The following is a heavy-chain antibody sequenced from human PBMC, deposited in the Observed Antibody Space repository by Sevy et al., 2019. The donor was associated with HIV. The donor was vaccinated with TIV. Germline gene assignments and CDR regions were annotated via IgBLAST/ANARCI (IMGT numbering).Heavy chain of an antibody. V-gene: IGHV3-48*02. CDR1: GFMFGDYS. Sequence: GGSLRLSCTASGFMFGDYSMNWVRQAPGKGLEWISYIKSGSNTIWYEDSVKGRFTISRDNAKQSLYLQMNSLRDEDTAVYYCARDNRWGFDYWGQGTLVTVSS. CDR3: ARDNRWGFDY. J-gene: IGHJ4*02. CDR2: IKSGSNTI. D-gene: IGHD3-16*01.